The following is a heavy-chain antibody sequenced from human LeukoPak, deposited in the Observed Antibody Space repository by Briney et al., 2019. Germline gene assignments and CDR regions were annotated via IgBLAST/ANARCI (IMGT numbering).Heavy chain of an antibody. J-gene: IGHJ6*04. D-gene: IGHD3-22*01. CDR1: GCSFTSYD. Sequence: ASVKVSCKASGCSFTSYDINWVRQATGQGLEWMGWMSPDTGKIDFAQKFQGRVTITRNTSINTAYMELSSLRSEDTAVYYCARGAMYYYDRRQMDVWGKGTTVTISS. CDR3: ARGAMYYYDRRQMDV. V-gene: IGHV1-8*02. CDR2: MSPDTGKI.